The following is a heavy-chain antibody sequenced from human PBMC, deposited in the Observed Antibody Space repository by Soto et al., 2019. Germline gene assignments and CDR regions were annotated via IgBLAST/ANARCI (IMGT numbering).Heavy chain of an antibody. J-gene: IGHJ5*02. D-gene: IGHD5-18*01. CDR3: AKSRDLRLLDL. CDR2: ITYDGTNK. V-gene: IGHV3-30*18. CDR1: AMTFSSFD. Sequence: QMQLVESGGGAAQPGTSLRLSCAAYAMTFSSFDMHWVRQTPGKGLEWVAQITYDGTNKFYAESVRGRFTISRLNSEHVLYLLMTSLTIEDTAVYYCAKSRDLRLLDLWGQGTLVTVSS.